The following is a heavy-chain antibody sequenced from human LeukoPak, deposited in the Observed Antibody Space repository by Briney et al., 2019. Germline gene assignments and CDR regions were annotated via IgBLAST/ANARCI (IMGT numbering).Heavy chain of an antibody. V-gene: IGHV5-51*01. D-gene: IGHD2-15*01. CDR2: IYPGDSDT. Sequence: GESLKISCKGSGYTFHSYWIAWVRQMPGKGLEWMGIIYPGDSDTRYSPSFQGQVTISADKSIRTAYLQWSSLKASDTAMYYCAGVVVAATPGAFDVWGQGTMVTVSS. J-gene: IGHJ3*01. CDR1: GYTFHSYW. CDR3: AGVVVAATPGAFDV.